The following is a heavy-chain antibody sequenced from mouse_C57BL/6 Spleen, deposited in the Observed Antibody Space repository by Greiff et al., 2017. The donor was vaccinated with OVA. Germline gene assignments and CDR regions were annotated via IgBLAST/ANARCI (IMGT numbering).Heavy chain of an antibody. D-gene: IGHD1-1*01. V-gene: IGHV1-15*01. CDR2: IDPETGGT. Sequence: QVQLQQSGAELVRPGASVTLSCKASGYTFTDYEMHWVKQTPVHGLEWIGAIDPETGGTAYNQKFKGKAILTADKSSSKAYMELRSLTSEDSAVYYCTRFITTVFDYWGQGTTLTVSS. J-gene: IGHJ2*01. CDR3: TRFITTVFDY. CDR1: GYTFTDYE.